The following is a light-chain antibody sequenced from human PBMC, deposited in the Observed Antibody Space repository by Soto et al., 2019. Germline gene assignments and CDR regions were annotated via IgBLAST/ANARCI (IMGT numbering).Light chain of an antibody. J-gene: IGKJ5*01. Sequence: AIQLTQSPSSLSASVGDRVTITCRASQGISSALAWYQQKPGKAPKLLIYDASSLESGVPSRVSGSGSWTDFTLTISSLQPEDFATYYCQQFDTYVTFGQGTRLE. CDR1: QGISSA. CDR3: QQFDTYVT. CDR2: DAS. V-gene: IGKV1-13*02.